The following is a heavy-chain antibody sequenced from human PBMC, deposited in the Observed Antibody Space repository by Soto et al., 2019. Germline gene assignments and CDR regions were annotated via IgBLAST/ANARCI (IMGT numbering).Heavy chain of an antibody. J-gene: IGHJ4*02. D-gene: IGHD3-16*01. CDR2: ISYDGSNK. CDR3: AKDTTSTYYDDVWGGPWLAPMSY. Sequence: PGGSLRLSCAASGFTFSSYGMHWVRQAPGKGLEWVAVISYDGSNKYYADSVKGRFTISRDNSKNTLYLQMNSLRAEDTAVYYCAKDTTSTYYDDVWGGPWLAPMSYWGQGTLVTVSS. CDR1: GFTFSSYG. V-gene: IGHV3-30*18.